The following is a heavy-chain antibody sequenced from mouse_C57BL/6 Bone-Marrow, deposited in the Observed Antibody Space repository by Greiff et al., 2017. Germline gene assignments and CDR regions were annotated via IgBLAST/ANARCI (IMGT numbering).Heavy chain of an antibody. J-gene: IGHJ1*03. CDR2: ISNLAYSI. CDR1: GFTFSDYG. Sequence: EVKVVESGGGLVQPGGSLKLSCAASGFTFSDYGMAWVRQAPRKGPEWVAFISNLAYSIYYADTVTGRFTISRENAKNTLYLAMSSLRSEDTAMYYCARHNYDYDVGYFDVWGTGTTVTVSS. CDR3: ARHNYDYDVGYFDV. V-gene: IGHV5-15*01. D-gene: IGHD2-4*01.